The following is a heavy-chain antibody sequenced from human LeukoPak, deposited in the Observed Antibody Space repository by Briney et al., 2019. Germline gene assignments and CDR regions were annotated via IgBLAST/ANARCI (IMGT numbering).Heavy chain of an antibody. CDR3: ARERWSSSSGGFDY. CDR2: IYTSGNT. Sequence: SETLSLTCTVSGGSITNYYWNYIRQPAGKGLERIGRIYTSGNTNYNPSLKSRVTMSVDTTKNQFSLKLSSVTAADTAVYYCARERWSSSSGGFDYWGQGTLVTVSS. V-gene: IGHV4-4*07. D-gene: IGHD6-6*01. CDR1: GGSITNYY. J-gene: IGHJ4*02.